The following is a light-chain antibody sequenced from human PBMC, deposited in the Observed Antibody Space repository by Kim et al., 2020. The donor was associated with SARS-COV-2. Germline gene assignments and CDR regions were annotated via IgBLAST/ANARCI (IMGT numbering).Light chain of an antibody. CDR1: QSVSSY. J-gene: IGKJ5*01. V-gene: IGKV3-11*01. CDR3: QQRTNWPIT. Sequence: IVLTQSPATLSLSPGESATLSCRASQSVSSYLAWYQQKPGQAPRLLIHDASDRATGIPARFSGSGSGTDFTLTISSLEPEDFAVYYCQQRTNWPITFGQGTRLEIK. CDR2: DAS.